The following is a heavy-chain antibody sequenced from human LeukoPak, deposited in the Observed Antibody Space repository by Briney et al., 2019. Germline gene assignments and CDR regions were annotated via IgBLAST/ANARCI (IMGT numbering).Heavy chain of an antibody. V-gene: IGHV1-69*05. J-gene: IGHJ4*02. CDR2: IIPIFGTA. CDR3: ALGYYGSGSYYNGIGY. D-gene: IGHD3-10*01. Sequence: GASVKVSCKASGGTFSSYAISWVRQAPGQGLEWVGGIIPIFGTANYAQKFQGRVTITTDESTSTAYMELSSLRSEDTAVYYCALGYYGSGSYYNGIGYWGQGTLVTVSS. CDR1: GGTFSSYA.